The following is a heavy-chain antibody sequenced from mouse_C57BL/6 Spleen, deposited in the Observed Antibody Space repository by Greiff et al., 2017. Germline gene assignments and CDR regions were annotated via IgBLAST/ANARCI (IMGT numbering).Heavy chain of an antibody. CDR2: INPGSGGT. Sequence: QVQLQQSGAELVRPGTSVKVSCKASGYAFTNYLIEWVKQRPGQGLEWIGVINPGSGGTNYNEKFKGKATLTADTSSSTAYMQLSSLTSEDSAVYYCARGGDGNYGPAWFAYWGQGTLVTVSA. D-gene: IGHD2-1*01. J-gene: IGHJ3*01. V-gene: IGHV1-54*01. CDR3: ARGGDGNYGPAWFAY. CDR1: GYAFTNYL.